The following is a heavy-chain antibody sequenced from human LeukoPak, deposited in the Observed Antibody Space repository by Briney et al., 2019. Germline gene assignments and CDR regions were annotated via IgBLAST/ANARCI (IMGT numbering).Heavy chain of an antibody. CDR3: ARGYYDSSGYYYVWDAFDY. CDR1: GYTFTSYY. J-gene: IGHJ4*02. V-gene: IGHV1-46*01. Sequence: ASVKVSCKASGYTFTSYYMHWVRQAPGQGFEWMGIINPSGGSTSYAQKFQGRVTMTRDTSTSTVYMELSSLRSEDTAVYYCARGYYDSSGYYYVWDAFDYWGQGTLVTVSS. D-gene: IGHD3-22*01. CDR2: INPSGGST.